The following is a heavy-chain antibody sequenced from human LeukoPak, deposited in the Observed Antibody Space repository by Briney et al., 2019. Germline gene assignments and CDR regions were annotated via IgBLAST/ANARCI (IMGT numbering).Heavy chain of an antibody. CDR1: GYSFTSYW. J-gene: IGHJ3*02. V-gene: IGHV5-51*01. CDR3: ARPPPYCGGDCYSDAFDI. Sequence: GESLKISCKGSGYSFTSYWIGWVRQIPGKGLEWMGIIYPGDSDTRYSPSFQGQVTISADKSISTAYLQWSSLKASDTAMYYCARPPPYCGGDCYSDAFDIWGQGTMVTVSS. D-gene: IGHD2-21*01. CDR2: IYPGDSDT.